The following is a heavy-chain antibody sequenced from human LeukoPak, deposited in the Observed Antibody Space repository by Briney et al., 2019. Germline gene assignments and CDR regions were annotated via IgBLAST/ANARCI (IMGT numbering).Heavy chain of an antibody. Sequence: HPGGSLRLSCTASGFTFSSYWMSWVRQAPGKGLEWVANIKQDGSEKYYVDSVKGRFTISRDNAKNSLYLQMNSLRAEDTAVYYCAKDRGYLRYTASEFDYWGQGTLVTVSS. CDR1: GFTFSSYW. J-gene: IGHJ4*02. V-gene: IGHV3-7*03. CDR2: IKQDGSEK. D-gene: IGHD2-2*02. CDR3: AKDRGYLRYTASEFDY.